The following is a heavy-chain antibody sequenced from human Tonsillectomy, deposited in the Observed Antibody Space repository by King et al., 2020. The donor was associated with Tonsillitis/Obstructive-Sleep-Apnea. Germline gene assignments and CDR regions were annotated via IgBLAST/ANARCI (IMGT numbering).Heavy chain of an antibody. V-gene: IGHV3-11*05. CDR1: GFTFSDYY. CDR3: AGTEAYYYMDV. J-gene: IGHJ6*03. Sequence: VQLVESGGGLVKPGGSLRLSCAASGFTFSDYYMSWIRQAPGRGLEWVSYISISIGYTNYADSVKGRFTISRDNAKNSLYLQMNSLSDEDTAVYYCAGTEAYYYMDVWGTGTTVTVSS. CDR2: ISISIGYT.